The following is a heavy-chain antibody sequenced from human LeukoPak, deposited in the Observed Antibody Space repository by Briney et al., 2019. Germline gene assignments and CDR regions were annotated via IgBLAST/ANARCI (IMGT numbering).Heavy chain of an antibody. CDR2: IWYDGRDK. CDR3: AKDPYSYGSYFDY. CDR1: GFTFSSYS. J-gene: IGHJ4*02. Sequence: PGGSLRLSCAASGFTFSSYSMNWVRQAPGKGLEWVAFIWYDGRDKYYVDSVKGRFTISRDNSKNTLYLQMNSLRAEDTAMYYCAKDPYSYGSYFDYWGQGTLVTVSS. D-gene: IGHD5-18*01. V-gene: IGHV3-30*02.